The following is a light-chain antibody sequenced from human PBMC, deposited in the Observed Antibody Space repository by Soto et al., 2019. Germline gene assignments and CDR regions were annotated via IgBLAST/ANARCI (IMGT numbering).Light chain of an antibody. V-gene: IGKV3-20*01. CDR1: QSVSSSS. CDR2: GAS. J-gene: IGKJ1*01. Sequence: EIVLTQSPGTLSLSPGERATLSCRASQSVSSSSLAWYQQKRGQAPRLLIHGASSRATGIPDRFSGSGSGTDFTLTISRLEPEDFAVYYCQQYGGSTRTFGQGTKVDIX. CDR3: QQYGGSTRT.